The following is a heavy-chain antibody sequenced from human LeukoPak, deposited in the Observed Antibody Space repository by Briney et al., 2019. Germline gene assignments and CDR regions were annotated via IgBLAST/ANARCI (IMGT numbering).Heavy chain of an antibody. D-gene: IGHD1-14*01. CDR1: VCSLSSGSYH. Sequence: PSQTLSLPCPVSVCSLSSGSYHWSWIPQPAGEGLEWIGRIYTSGSTNYYPSLKSRVTRSVDTPKNQFSVKLSSVTAADTAVYYCARGMAITAPFDLWGRGTLVTVSS. CDR3: ARGMAITAPFDL. CDR2: IYTSGST. J-gene: IGHJ2*01. V-gene: IGHV4-61*02.